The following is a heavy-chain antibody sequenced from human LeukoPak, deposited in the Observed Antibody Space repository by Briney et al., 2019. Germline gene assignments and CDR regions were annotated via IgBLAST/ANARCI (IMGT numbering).Heavy chain of an antibody. CDR2: IKQDGSEK. J-gene: IGHJ4*02. CDR1: GFTFSSYW. Sequence: GGSLRLSCAASGFTFSSYWMSWVRQAPGKGLEWVANIKQDGSEKYYVDSVKGRFTISRDNAKNSLYPQMNSLRAEDTAVYYCARGGGPFSFDYWGQGTLVTVSS. CDR3: ARGGGPFSFDY. V-gene: IGHV3-7*01. D-gene: IGHD3-16*01.